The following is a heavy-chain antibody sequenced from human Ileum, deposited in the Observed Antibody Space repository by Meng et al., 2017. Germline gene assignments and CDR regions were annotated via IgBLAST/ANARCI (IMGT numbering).Heavy chain of an antibody. CDR1: GDSIRNGNW. CDR3: ARVSYNKGSPKFDS. D-gene: IGHD1-14*01. J-gene: IGHJ4*02. Sequence: VQLTESGPGRVKPSETLSLSCAVSGDSIRNGNWWSWVRQPPGKGLEWIGEIYESGTTNYNPSLKSRVTISVDKSKNEFSLKLSSVTAADTALYYCARVSYNKGSPKFDSWGQGTLVTVSS. CDR2: IYESGTT. V-gene: IGHV4-4*02.